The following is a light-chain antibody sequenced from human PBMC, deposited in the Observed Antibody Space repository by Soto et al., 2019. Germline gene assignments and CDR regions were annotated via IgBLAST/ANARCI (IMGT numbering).Light chain of an antibody. J-gene: IGKJ5*01. V-gene: IGKV3-20*01. CDR1: QSVSSSY. Sequence: EKVVEQSPGSLFSQTGERATLSCRASQSVSSSYLAWYQQKPGQAPRLLIYGASSRATGIPDRFSGSGSGTDFTLTISRLEPEDFAVYYCQQYGSSLSITFGQGTRL. CDR3: QQYGSSLSIT. CDR2: GAS.